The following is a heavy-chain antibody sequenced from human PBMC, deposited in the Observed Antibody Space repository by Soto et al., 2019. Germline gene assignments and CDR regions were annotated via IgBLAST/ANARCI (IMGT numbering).Heavy chain of an antibody. CDR2: IYHTGGT. CDR1: GVSISSGDNF. J-gene: IGHJ4*02. CDR3: ARQLIY. Sequence: SETLSLTCSVSGVSISSGDNFWSWIRQPPGKAPEFMGYIYHTGGTYYNPSLQRRITMSLDLSKNQFSLRLNSVTAADTAVYYCARQLIYWGQGTPVTVSS. V-gene: IGHV4-30-4*01. D-gene: IGHD6-13*01.